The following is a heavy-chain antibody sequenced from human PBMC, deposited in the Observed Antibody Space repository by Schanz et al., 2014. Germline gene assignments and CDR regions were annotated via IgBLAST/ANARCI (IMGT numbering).Heavy chain of an antibody. CDR2: TNPNGGA. CDR3: ARDVGRPGHFWYFDL. Sequence: QGHLVQSGAEVKEPGASVQVSCKASGYVFTAYSMHWVRQAPGQGLEWMGVTNPNGGAEFAQKFQGRISMTRDTSTPTFYMELSSLTSDDTAVYFCARDVGRPGHFWYFDLWGRGTLVTVSS. V-gene: IGHV1-2*02. D-gene: IGHD1-26*01. CDR1: GYVFTAYS. J-gene: IGHJ2*01.